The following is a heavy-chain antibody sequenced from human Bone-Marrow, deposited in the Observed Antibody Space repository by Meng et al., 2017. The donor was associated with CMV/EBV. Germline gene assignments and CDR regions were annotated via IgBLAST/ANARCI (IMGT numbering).Heavy chain of an antibody. CDR2: ISACNGNT. CDR1: GYTFTSYG. J-gene: IGHJ4*02. CDR3: ARDLGRLATWSDILKGFDY. D-gene: IGHD3-3*01. V-gene: IGHV1-18*01. Sequence: ASVKVSCKASGYTFTSYGISWVRQAPGQGLEWMGWISACNGNTNYAQKLQGRVTMTTDTSTSTAYMELRSLRSDDTAVCYCARDLGRLATWSDILKGFDYWGQGTLVTVSS.